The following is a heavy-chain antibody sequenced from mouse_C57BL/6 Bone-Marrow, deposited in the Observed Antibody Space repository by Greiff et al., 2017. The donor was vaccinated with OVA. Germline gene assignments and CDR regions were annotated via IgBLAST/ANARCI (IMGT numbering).Heavy chain of an antibody. CDR2: IHPNSGST. D-gene: IGHD4-1*01. CDR1: GYTFTSYW. Sequence: QVQLQQPGAELVKPGASVKLSCKASGYTFTSYWMHWVKQRPGQGLEWIGMIHPNSGSTNYNEKFKSKATLTVDKSSSTAYMQLSSLTSEDSAVYYCARREGGAGALYFDYWGQGTTLTVSS. V-gene: IGHV1-64*01. CDR3: ARREGGAGALYFDY. J-gene: IGHJ2*01.